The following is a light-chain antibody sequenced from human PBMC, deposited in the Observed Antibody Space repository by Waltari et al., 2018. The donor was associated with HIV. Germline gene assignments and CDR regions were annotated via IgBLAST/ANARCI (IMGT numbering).Light chain of an antibody. J-gene: IGLJ2*01. V-gene: IGLV1-44*01. CDR1: YSNIRTAV. Sequence: QSVLTQPPSASGTPGQRVTISCSGSYSNIRTAVVNWYQQRPGTAPKLLIYSNNHRPSGVPDRFSGSKSGTSASLAISGLQSEDEAAYYCAAWDDSLNALLFGGGTKLTVL. CDR3: AAWDDSLNALL. CDR2: SNN.